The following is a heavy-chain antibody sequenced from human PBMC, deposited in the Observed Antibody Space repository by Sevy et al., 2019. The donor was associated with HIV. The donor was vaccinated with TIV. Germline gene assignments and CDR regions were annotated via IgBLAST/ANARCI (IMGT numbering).Heavy chain of an antibody. J-gene: IGHJ6*02. CDR3: AKGRDIVVVPSAIREDYYYYGMDV. V-gene: IGHV3-9*01. CDR2: ISWNSGSI. D-gene: IGHD2-2*02. Sequence: GGSLRLSCAASGFTFDDYAMHWVRQAPGKGLEWVSGISWNSGSIGYADSVKGRFTISRDNAKNSLYLQMNSLRAEDTALYYCAKGRDIVVVPSAIREDYYYYGMDVWGQGTTVTVSS. CDR1: GFTFDDYA.